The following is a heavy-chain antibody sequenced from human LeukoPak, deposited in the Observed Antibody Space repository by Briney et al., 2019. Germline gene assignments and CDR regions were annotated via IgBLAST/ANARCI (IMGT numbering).Heavy chain of an antibody. V-gene: IGHV2-5*02. J-gene: IGHJ4*02. D-gene: IGHD3-10*01. Sequence: SGPTLVKHTQTLTLTCTFSGFSLSTSGVGVGWIRQPPGKALEWLALIYWDDDKRYSPSLKSRLTITKDTSKNQVVLTMTNVDPVDTATYYCAHRQSRYGSNRAYTYWGQGTLVTVSS. CDR2: IYWDDDK. CDR1: GFSLSTSGVG. CDR3: AHRQSRYGSNRAYTY.